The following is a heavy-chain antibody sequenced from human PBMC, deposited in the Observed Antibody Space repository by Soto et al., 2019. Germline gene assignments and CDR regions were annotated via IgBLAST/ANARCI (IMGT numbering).Heavy chain of an antibody. CDR3: AKEVYYGSGSFFDP. D-gene: IGHD3-10*01. CDR2: ISYDGSNK. CDR1: GFTFSSYG. Sequence: PGGSLRLSCAASGFTFSSYGMHWVRQAPGKGLEWVAVISYDGSNKYYADSVKGRFTISRDNSENTLYLQMNSLRAEDTAVYYCAKEVYYGSGSFFDPWGQGTLVTVSS. V-gene: IGHV3-30*18. J-gene: IGHJ5*02.